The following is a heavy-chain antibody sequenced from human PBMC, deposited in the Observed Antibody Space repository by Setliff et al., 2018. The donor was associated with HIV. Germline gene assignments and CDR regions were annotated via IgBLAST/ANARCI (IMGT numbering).Heavy chain of an antibody. V-gene: IGHV3-7*03. CDR2: IKQDGSEM. CDR3: AKLQEGHVYSHYDS. D-gene: IGHD2-21*01. Sequence: PGGSLRLSCVASGLPFYNYWMTWLRQAPGKGLEWVANIKQDGSEMYYVDSVKGRFTISRDNANNSLFLQMNSLRAEDTAVYYCAKLQEGHVYSHYDSWGQGTLVTVSS. CDR1: GLPFYNYW. J-gene: IGHJ4*02.